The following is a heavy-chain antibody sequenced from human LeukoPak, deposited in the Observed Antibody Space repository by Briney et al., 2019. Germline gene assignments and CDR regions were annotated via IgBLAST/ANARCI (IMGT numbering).Heavy chain of an antibody. Sequence: GGSLRLSCAASGFTFSSYSMNWVRQAPGKGLEWVSYISSSSTIYYADSVKGRFTISRDNAKNSLYLQMNSLRDEDTAVYYCASFGEFHDYYYYGMDVWGQGTTVTVSS. CDR1: GFTFSSYS. CDR3: ASFGEFHDYYYYGMDV. J-gene: IGHJ6*02. D-gene: IGHD3-10*01. V-gene: IGHV3-48*02. CDR2: ISSSSTI.